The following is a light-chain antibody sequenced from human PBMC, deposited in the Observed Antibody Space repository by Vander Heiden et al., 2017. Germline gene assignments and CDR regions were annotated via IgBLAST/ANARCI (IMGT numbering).Light chain of an antibody. CDR3: QQYNSFT. V-gene: IGKV1-5*03. Sequence: DIQMTQSPSTLSASVGDRVTITCRASQSISSWLAWYQQKPGKAPKLLIYKASSLESGVPSRFSGSGSGTEFTLTISSLQPDDFATYYCQQYNSFTFGSVTKVDIK. CDR2: KAS. J-gene: IGKJ3*01. CDR1: QSISSW.